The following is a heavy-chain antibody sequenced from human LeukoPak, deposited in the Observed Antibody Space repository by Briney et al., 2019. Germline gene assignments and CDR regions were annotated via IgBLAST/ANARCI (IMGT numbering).Heavy chain of an antibody. Sequence: PSETLSLTCSVSGGSFTGTTYYWAWIRQPPGKGLEWIGSVYYSGSTSYSPSLKSRVTISVDTSKKQFSLRLSSVSAADTAVYYRARNVSAGYFDYWGQGTLVTVSS. CDR1: GGSFTGTTYY. D-gene: IGHD2-8*01. CDR3: ARNVSAGYFDY. CDR2: VYYSGST. V-gene: IGHV4-39*01. J-gene: IGHJ4*02.